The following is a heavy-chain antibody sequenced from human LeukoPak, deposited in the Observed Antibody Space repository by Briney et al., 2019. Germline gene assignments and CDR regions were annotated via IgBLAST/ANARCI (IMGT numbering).Heavy chain of an antibody. CDR1: GDSIGSHY. J-gene: IGHJ3*02. D-gene: IGHD3-22*01. CDR2: IFYDGST. V-gene: IGHV4-59*11. Sequence: SETLSLTCTVSGDSIGSHYWNWLRQPPAKGLEWIGYIFYDGSTNYNPSLKSRVTISVDTSKNQFSLKLNSVTAADTAVYYCARDYYDSRGEAFDIWGQGTMVTVSS. CDR3: ARDYYDSRGEAFDI.